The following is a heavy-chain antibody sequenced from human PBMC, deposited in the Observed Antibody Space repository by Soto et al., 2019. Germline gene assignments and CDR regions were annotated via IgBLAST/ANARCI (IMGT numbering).Heavy chain of an antibody. D-gene: IGHD3-10*01. V-gene: IGHV1-8*01. CDR1: GYAFTSYD. CDR3: ARILPDYSGSRSYRANFDY. Sequence: GASVKVSCKASGYAFTSYDINWVRQATVQVLEWMGCMNPNSGNTGYAQKFQGRVTMTRNTSISTAYMELSSLRSEDTAVYYCARILPDYSGSRSYRANFDYWGPGTLVTVSS. CDR2: MNPNSGNT. J-gene: IGHJ4*02.